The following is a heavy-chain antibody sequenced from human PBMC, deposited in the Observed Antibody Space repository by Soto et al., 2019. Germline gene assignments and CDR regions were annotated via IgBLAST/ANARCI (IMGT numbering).Heavy chain of an antibody. Sequence: EVQLVESGGGLVQPGGSLRLSCAASGFTFSSYWMSWVRQAPGKGLEWVANVNQDGGEKFYVGSVKGRFTISRDNALNSLYLQMNSLRAEDTAFYYCARGRPVPYWGQGTLVTVSS. J-gene: IGHJ4*02. CDR1: GFTFSSYW. CDR3: ARGRPVPY. V-gene: IGHV3-7*01. D-gene: IGHD3-10*01. CDR2: VNQDGGEK.